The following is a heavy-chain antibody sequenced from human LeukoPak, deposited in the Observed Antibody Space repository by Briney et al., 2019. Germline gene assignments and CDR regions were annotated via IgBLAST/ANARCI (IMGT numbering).Heavy chain of an antibody. J-gene: IGHJ4*02. CDR1: GYTFTSYD. D-gene: IGHD4-17*01. V-gene: IGHV1-3*03. CDR2: INAGNGNT. CDR3: AKVAARYGDYYFDY. Sequence: GASVKVSCKASGYTFTSYDISWVRQAPGQGLEWMGWINAGNGNTKYSQEFQGRVTITRDTSASAAYMELSSLRSDDMAVYYCAKVAARYGDYYFDYWGQGTLVTVSS.